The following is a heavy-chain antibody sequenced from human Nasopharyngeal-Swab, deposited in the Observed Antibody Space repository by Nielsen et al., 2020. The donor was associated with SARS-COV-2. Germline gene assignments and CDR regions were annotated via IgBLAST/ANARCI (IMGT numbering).Heavy chain of an antibody. J-gene: IGHJ4*02. D-gene: IGHD1-26*01. Sequence: GGSLRLSCAASGFTFSSYGMHWVRQAPGKGLEWVAVIWYDGSNKDYADSVKGRFTISRDTSKNTLYLQMNSLRAEDTAVYYCARDGMVGATTGLDYWGQGTLVTVSS. CDR1: GFTFSSYG. CDR3: ARDGMVGATTGLDY. CDR2: IWYDGSNK. V-gene: IGHV3-33*01.